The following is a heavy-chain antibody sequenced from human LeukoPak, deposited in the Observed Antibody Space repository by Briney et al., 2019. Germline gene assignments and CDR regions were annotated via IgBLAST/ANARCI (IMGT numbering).Heavy chain of an antibody. CDR3: ARQDYYDSSGYGWYFDL. Sequence: SETLSLTCTVSGGSISSYYWGWIRQPPGKGLEWIGSFYHGGSTYYNPSLKSRVTISVDTSKNQFSLKLSSVTAADTAVYYCARQDYYDSSGYGWYFDLWGRGTLVTVSS. V-gene: IGHV4-38-2*02. CDR2: FYHGGST. D-gene: IGHD3-22*01. J-gene: IGHJ2*01. CDR1: GGSISSYY.